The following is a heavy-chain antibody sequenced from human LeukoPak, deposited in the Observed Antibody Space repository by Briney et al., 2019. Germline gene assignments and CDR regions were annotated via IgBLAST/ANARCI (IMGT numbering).Heavy chain of an antibody. CDR3: ARDIYGDYGFDY. D-gene: IGHD4-17*01. J-gene: IGHJ4*02. Sequence: PGGSLRLSCAASGFNFNSYTMNWVRQAPGKGLEWVSSITGSGSQVYFADSMKGRFTISRDNAKNSLYLQMNSLRVEDTAIYYCARDIYGDYGFDYWGQGTLVTVSS. V-gene: IGHV3-21*01. CDR2: ITGSGSQV. CDR1: GFNFNSYT.